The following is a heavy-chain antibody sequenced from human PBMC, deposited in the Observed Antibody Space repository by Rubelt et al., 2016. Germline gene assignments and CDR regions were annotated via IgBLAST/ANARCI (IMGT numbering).Heavy chain of an antibody. J-gene: IGHJ4*02. V-gene: IGHV1-69*04. CDR1: TFSSYA. CDR2: IIPILGIA. D-gene: IGHD3-22*01. CDR3: ARVEYYYDSSGYSDY. Sequence: TFSSYAISWVRQAPGQGLEWMGRIIPILGIANCAQKFQGRVTITADKPTSTAYMELSSLRSEDTAVYYCARVEYYYDSSGYSDYWGQGTLVTVSS.